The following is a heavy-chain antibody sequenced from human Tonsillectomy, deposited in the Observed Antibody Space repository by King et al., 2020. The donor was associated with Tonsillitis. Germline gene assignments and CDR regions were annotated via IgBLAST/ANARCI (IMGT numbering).Heavy chain of an antibody. CDR2: RRGSDSTI. Sequence: VQLVESGGGLVQPGGSLRLSCEASGFTFSSSAMTWVRQAPGKGREGGALRRGSDSTIYYGDSVKGRFTISRDNAKNSLYLQMNSLRAEDTAIYYCARVEGYYYYYMDVWGKGTTVTVSS. CDR3: ARVEGYYYYYMDV. CDR1: GFTFSSSA. V-gene: IGHV3-48*03. J-gene: IGHJ6*03.